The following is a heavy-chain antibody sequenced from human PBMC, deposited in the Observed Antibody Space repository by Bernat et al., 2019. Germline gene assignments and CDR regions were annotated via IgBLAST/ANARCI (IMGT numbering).Heavy chain of an antibody. CDR3: ARERYYYDSSGYYYGAFDI. V-gene: IGHV4-59*01. J-gene: IGHJ3*02. CDR2: IYYSGST. Sequence: QVQLQESGPGLVKPSETLSLTCTVSGGSISSYYCSWIRQPPGKGLEWIGYIYYSGSTNYNPSLKSRVTISVDTSKNQFSLKLSSVTAADTAVYYCARERYYYDSSGYYYGAFDIWGQGTMVTVSS. CDR1: GGSISSYY. D-gene: IGHD3-22*01.